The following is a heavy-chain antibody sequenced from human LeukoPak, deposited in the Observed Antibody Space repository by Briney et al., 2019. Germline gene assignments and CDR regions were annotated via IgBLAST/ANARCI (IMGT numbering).Heavy chain of an antibody. CDR2: INSDGSST. CDR1: GFTFSSYW. V-gene: IGHV3-74*01. Sequence: GGSLRLSCAASGFTFSSYWMHWVRQAPGKGLVWVSRINSDGSSTSYADSVKGRFTISRDNAKNTPYLQMNSLRAEDTAVYYCARDRRAAAGRGWFDPWGQGTLVTVSS. CDR3: ARDRRAAAGRGWFDP. D-gene: IGHD6-13*01. J-gene: IGHJ5*02.